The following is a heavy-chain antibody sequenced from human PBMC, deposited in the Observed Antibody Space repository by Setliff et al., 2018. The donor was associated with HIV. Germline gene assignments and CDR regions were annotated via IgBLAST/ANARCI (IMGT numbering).Heavy chain of an antibody. J-gene: IGHJ4*02. CDR1: GFTFSSFN. D-gene: IGHD6-19*01. Sequence: GGSLRLSCAASGFTFSSFNMNWVRQAPGKGLEWVSYISSSTSTIYYADSVKGRFTISRDNAKNSLYLQMNSLRAEDTAVYYCTRDQGSGWGQGTLVTVSS. CDR2: ISSSTSTI. CDR3: TRDQGSG. V-gene: IGHV3-48*01.